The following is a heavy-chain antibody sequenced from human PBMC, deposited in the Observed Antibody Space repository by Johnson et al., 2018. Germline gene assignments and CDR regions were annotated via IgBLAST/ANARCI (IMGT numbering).Heavy chain of an antibody. V-gene: IGHV3-74*02. CDR3: VRVWWPGGA. CDR1: GFTFSNYW. Sequence: VQLVESGGGLVQPGGSLRLSCAASGFTFSNYWMHWVRQAPGKGLVWVAHITDDGSTTNYADSVKGRVTISRDNAENTLYLQMNSLRAEDTAVYYCVRVWWPGGAWVQGTMVTVSS. J-gene: IGHJ3*01. CDR2: ITDDGSTT. D-gene: IGHD2-21*01.